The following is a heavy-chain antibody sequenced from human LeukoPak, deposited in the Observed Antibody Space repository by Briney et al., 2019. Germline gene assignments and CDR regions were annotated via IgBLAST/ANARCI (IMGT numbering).Heavy chain of an antibody. J-gene: IGHJ4*02. Sequence: SVKVSCKASGGTSSSYAISWVRQAPGQGLEWMGGIIPIFGTANYAQKFQGRVTITADKSTSTAYMELSSLRSEDTAVYYCARGAALQLWFSYWGQGTLVTVSS. CDR1: GGTSSSYA. CDR2: IIPIFGTA. V-gene: IGHV1-69*06. CDR3: ARGAALQLWFSY. D-gene: IGHD5-18*01.